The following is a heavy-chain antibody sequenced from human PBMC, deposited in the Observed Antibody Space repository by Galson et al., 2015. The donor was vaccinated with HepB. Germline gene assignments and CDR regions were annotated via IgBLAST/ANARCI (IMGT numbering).Heavy chain of an antibody. CDR3: AAVELSRQQLVGDY. CDR1: GGTFSSYA. Sequence: SVKVSCKASGGTFSSYAISWVRQAPGQGLEWMGGIIPTFGTANYAQKFQGRVTITADESTSTAYMELSSLRSEDTAVYYCAAVELSRQQLVGDYWGQGTLVTVSS. CDR2: IIPTFGTA. D-gene: IGHD6-13*01. J-gene: IGHJ4*02. V-gene: IGHV1-69*13.